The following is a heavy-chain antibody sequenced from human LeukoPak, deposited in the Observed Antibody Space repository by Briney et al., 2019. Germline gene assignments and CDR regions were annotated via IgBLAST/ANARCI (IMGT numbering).Heavy chain of an antibody. CDR2: ISSSSSYI. V-gene: IGHV3-21*01. CDR1: GFTFSSYS. J-gene: IGHJ3*02. D-gene: IGHD4-17*01. CDR3: ARGSTVTILDAFDI. Sequence: GGSLRLSCAASGFTFSSYSMNWVRQAPGKGLEWVSSISSSSSYIYYADSVKGRFTISRDNAKNSLYLQMNSLRAEDTAVYYCARGSTVTILDAFDIWGQGTMVTVSS.